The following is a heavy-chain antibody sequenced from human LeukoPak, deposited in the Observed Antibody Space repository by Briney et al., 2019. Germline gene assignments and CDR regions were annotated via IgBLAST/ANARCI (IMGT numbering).Heavy chain of an antibody. D-gene: IGHD6-19*01. CDR3: ARVGYSSGWYVFDY. CDR1: GGSISSYY. CDR2: VSYSGST. Sequence: PSETLSLTCAVSGGSISSYYWSWIRQPPGKGLEWIGYVSYSGSTNYNPSLKSRVTMSVDTSKNQFSLKLSSVTAADTAVYYCARVGYSSGWYVFDYWGQGTLVTVSS. J-gene: IGHJ4*02. V-gene: IGHV4-59*01.